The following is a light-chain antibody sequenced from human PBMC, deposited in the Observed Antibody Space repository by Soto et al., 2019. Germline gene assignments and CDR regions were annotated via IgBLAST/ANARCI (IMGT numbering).Light chain of an antibody. Sequence: QSALTQPPSASGSPGQSVTISCTGTSSDIGGYNSVSWYQQYPGRAPKLLIYEVTKRPSGVPDRFSGSKSVNTASLTVSGLEAEDDAHYYCSSFAASDNLIFGGGTKLTVL. CDR3: SSFAASDNLI. J-gene: IGLJ2*01. CDR1: SSDIGGYNS. CDR2: EVT. V-gene: IGLV2-8*01.